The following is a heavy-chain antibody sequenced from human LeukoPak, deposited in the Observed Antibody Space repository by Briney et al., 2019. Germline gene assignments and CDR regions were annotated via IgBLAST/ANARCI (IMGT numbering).Heavy chain of an antibody. CDR1: GYNFISYG. Sequence: ASVKVSCKASGYNFISYGISWVRLVPGQGLERMGWISAYTGDTNYAQSFQGRITMTTDTSTGTAYMELRSLKSDDTAVYYCARNAYGTSSENYFDFWGRGTLVTVSS. CDR3: ARNAYGTSSENYFDF. CDR2: ISAYTGDT. D-gene: IGHD6-6*01. V-gene: IGHV1-18*01. J-gene: IGHJ4*02.